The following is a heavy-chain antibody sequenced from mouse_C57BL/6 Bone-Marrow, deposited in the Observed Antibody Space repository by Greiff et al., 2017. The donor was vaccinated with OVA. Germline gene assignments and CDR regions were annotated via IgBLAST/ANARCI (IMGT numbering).Heavy chain of an antibody. J-gene: IGHJ2*01. CDR2: IDPSDSYT. CDR3: ARDYGSFDY. D-gene: IGHD1-1*01. CDR1: GYTFTSYW. Sequence: LQESGAELVKPGASVKLSCKASGYTFTSYWMQWVKQRPGQGLEWIGEIDPSDSYTNYNQKFKGKATLTVDTSSSTAYMQLSSLTSEDSAVYYCARDYGSFDYWGQGTTLTVSA. V-gene: IGHV1-50*01.